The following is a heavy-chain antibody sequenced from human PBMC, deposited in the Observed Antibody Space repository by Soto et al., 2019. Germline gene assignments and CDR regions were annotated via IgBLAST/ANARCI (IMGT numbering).Heavy chain of an antibody. D-gene: IGHD2-2*01. J-gene: IGHJ5*02. CDR2: ISSSSSYI. CDR1: GFTFSSYS. CDR3: ARDRGVPSANRGLDWFYP. V-gene: IGHV3-21*01. Sequence: PGGSLRLSCAASGFTFSSYSMNWVRQAPGKGLEWVSSISSSSSYIYYADSVKGRFTISRDNAKNSLYLQMNSLRAEDTAVYYCARDRGVPSANRGLDWFYPWGQGTLVPVSS.